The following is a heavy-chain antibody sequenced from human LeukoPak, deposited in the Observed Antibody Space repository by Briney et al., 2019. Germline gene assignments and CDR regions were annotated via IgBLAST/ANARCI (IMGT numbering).Heavy chain of an antibody. CDR3: AKAVTYYYGMDA. CDR1: GFTFSSYS. D-gene: IGHD4-17*01. J-gene: IGHJ6*02. V-gene: IGHV3-21*04. Sequence: GGSLRLSCAASGFTFSSYSMNWVRQAPGKGLEWVSSISSSSSYIYYADSVKGRFTISRDNAKNSLYLQMNSLRAEDTAVYYCAKAVTYYYGMDAWGQGTTVTVSS. CDR2: ISSSSSYI.